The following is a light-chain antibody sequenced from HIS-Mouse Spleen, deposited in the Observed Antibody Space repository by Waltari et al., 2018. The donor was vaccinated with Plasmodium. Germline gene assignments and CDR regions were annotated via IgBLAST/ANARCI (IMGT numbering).Light chain of an antibody. Sequence: SYELTQPPSVSVSPGQTARITCSGDALPKQYAYWYQQKPGQAPVLVIYKDSERPSGIPERFSGSSSGTTFTLTISGVQAEDEADYYCQSADSSGTYQVFGGGTKLTVL. CDR3: QSADSSGTYQV. CDR2: KDS. CDR1: ALPKQY. J-gene: IGLJ2*01. V-gene: IGLV3-25*03.